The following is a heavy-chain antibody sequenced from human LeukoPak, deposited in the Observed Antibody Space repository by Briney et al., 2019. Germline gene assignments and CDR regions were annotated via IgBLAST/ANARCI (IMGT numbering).Heavy chain of an antibody. Sequence: SETLSLTCGVYGTSIMSSHWWSWARQPPGKGLEWIGEIYHRGTTNYNPSPKGRVTMSLDISNNQISLHLTSVTAADTAVYYCATYFYGDYAVYYFDYWGQGTLVTVSS. CDR3: ATYFYGDYAVYYFDY. V-gene: IGHV4-4*02. CDR1: GTSIMSSHW. J-gene: IGHJ4*02. D-gene: IGHD4-17*01. CDR2: IYHRGTT.